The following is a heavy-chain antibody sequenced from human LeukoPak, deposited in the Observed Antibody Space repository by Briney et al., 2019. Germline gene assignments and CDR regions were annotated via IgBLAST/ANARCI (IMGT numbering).Heavy chain of an antibody. CDR2: IYHSGST. CDR1: GGSISSGGYY. V-gene: IGHV4-30-2*01. CDR3: ARDGGKAGFDY. Sequence: SETLSLTCTVSGGSISSGGYYWSWIRQPPGKGLEWIGYIYHSGSTYYNPSLKSRVTILVDRSKNRFSLKLSSVTAADTAVYYCARDGGKAGFDYWGQGTLVTVSS. J-gene: IGHJ4*02.